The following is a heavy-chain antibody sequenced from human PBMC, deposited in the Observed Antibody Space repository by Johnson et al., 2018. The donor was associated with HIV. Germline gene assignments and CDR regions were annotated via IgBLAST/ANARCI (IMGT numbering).Heavy chain of an antibody. CDR2: ISGSGGST. CDR3: GRHRGVYPTSPGGVGAFDF. V-gene: IGHV3-23*04. CDR1: GFTFDDYG. Sequence: VQLVESGGGVVRPGGSLRLSCAASGFTFDDYGISWVRQAPGKGLEWVSAISGSGGSTYYADSVKGRLTISRDNSKNTLYLQMSSLRAEDTAMYYCGRHRGVYPTSPGGVGAFDFWGPGTMVTVSS. D-gene: IGHD1-26*01. J-gene: IGHJ3*01.